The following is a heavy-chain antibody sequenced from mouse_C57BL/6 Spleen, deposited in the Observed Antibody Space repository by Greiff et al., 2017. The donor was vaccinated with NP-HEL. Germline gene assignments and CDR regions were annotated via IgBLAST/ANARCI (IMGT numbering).Heavy chain of an antibody. Sequence: VQLQQSGAELVRPGASVKLSCTASGFNIKDYYMHWVKQRPEQGLEWIGRIDPEDGDTEYAPKFQGKATMTADTSSNTAYLQLSSLTSEDTAVYYCTTFGYDGPYYFDYWGQGTTLTVSS. CDR2: IDPEDGDT. J-gene: IGHJ2*01. D-gene: IGHD2-2*01. CDR3: TTFGYDGPYYFDY. V-gene: IGHV14-1*01. CDR1: GFNIKDYY.